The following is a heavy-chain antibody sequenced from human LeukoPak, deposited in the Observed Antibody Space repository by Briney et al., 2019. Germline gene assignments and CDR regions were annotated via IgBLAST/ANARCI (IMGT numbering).Heavy chain of an antibody. CDR1: GFTFSSYV. CDR2: ISYDGSNK. CDR3: ASIDYSTSY. V-gene: IGHV3-30*04. Sequence: GRSLRLSCAASGFTFSSYVMHWVRQAPGKGLEWVAVISYDGSNKYYADSVKGRFTISRDNSKNTLYLQMNSLRAEDTAVYYCASIDYSTSYWGQGTLVTVSS. D-gene: IGHD4-11*01. J-gene: IGHJ4*02.